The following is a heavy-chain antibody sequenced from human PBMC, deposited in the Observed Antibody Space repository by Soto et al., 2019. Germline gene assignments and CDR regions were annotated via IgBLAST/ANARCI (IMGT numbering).Heavy chain of an antibody. J-gene: IGHJ6*03. CDR2: VYYSGNT. D-gene: IGHD6-13*01. CDR3: ARKGAAASYAHYYMDV. CDR1: GGSISPDY. Sequence: SETLSLTCTVSGGSISPDYWSWIRRPPGKGLEWIGYVYYSGNTNYNPSLESRVTISVDTSRNRFSLNLTSATAADTAVYYCARKGAAASYAHYYMDVWGRGTAVTVSS. V-gene: IGHV4-59*01.